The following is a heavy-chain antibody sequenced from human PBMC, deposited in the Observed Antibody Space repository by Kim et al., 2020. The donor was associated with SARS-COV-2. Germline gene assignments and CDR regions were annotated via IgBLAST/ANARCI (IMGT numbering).Heavy chain of an antibody. CDR2: ISGDGSST. CDR3: ARVGDTTGFAFDI. CDR1: GFTFSNYW. V-gene: IGHV3-74*01. Sequence: GGSLRLSCAASGFTFSNYWMHWVRQVPGKGLLWVSRISGDGSSTSYADSVKGRFTISRDNAKNTVYLQMNSLRAEDTAVYYCARVGDTTGFAFDIWGQGTMATVSS. D-gene: IGHD1-1*01. J-gene: IGHJ3*02.